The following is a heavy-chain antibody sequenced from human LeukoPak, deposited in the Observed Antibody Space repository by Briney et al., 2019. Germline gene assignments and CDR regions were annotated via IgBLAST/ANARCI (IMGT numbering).Heavy chain of an antibody. Sequence: PGRSLRLSCAASGFTFSSYAMHWVRQAPGKGLEWVAVISYDGSNKYYADSVKGRFTTSRDNSENMMYLQMNSLRIEDTAVYYCARGVTMIDLARSAMDVWGQGTTVTVSS. CDR1: GFTFSSYA. D-gene: IGHD3-22*01. J-gene: IGHJ6*02. CDR3: ARGVTMIDLARSAMDV. V-gene: IGHV3-30-3*01. CDR2: ISYDGSNK.